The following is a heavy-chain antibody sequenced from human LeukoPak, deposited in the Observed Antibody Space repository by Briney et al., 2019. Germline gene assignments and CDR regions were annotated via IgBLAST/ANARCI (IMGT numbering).Heavy chain of an antibody. Sequence: SETLSLTCTVSGGSISNYYWSWIRQPPGKGLEWMGYIYDGGSTNYNPSLKSRVTISVDTSKNQFSLKLRSVTAADTAVYYCARPIAVATSWYFDLWGRGTLVTVSS. V-gene: IGHV4-59*08. CDR2: IYDGGST. D-gene: IGHD6-19*01. J-gene: IGHJ2*01. CDR3: ARPIAVATSWYFDL. CDR1: GGSISNYY.